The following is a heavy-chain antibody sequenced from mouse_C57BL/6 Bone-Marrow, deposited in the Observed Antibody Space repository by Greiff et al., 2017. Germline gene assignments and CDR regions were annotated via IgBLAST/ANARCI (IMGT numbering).Heavy chain of an antibody. J-gene: IGHJ4*01. V-gene: IGHV1-15*01. Sequence: QVHVKQSGAELVRPGASVTLSCKASGYTFTDYEMHWVKQTPVHGLEWIGAIDPETGGTAYNQKFKGKAILTADKSSSTAYMELRSLTSEDSAVYYCTEYDYDLYAMDYWGQGTSVTVSS. CDR2: IDPETGGT. D-gene: IGHD2-4*01. CDR3: TEYDYDLYAMDY. CDR1: GYTFTDYE.